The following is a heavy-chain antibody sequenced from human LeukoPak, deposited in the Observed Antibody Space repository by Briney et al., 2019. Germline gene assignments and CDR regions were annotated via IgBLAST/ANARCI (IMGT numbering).Heavy chain of an antibody. J-gene: IGHJ4*02. D-gene: IGHD3-10*01. CDR2: ISGSGGST. V-gene: IGHV3-23*01. Sequence: GGSLRLSCAASGFTFSSYAMSWVRQAPGKGLEWVSAISGSGGSTYYADSVKGRFTISRDNSKNTLYLQMNSLRAEDTAVYYCAKNLFRITMVRGGYWGQGTLVTVSS. CDR3: AKNLFRITMVRGGY. CDR1: GFTFSSYA.